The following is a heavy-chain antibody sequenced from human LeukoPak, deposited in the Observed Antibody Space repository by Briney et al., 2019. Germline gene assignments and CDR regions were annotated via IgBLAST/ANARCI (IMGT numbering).Heavy chain of an antibody. D-gene: IGHD6-13*01. J-gene: IGHJ4*02. CDR2: IGHGRDT. CDR1: GFTFSGYA. Sequence: GGSLRLSCAASGFTFSGYAMSWVRQATGKGLEWVSTIGHGRDTYYADSVQGRFTISRDDSKNILYLQMNSLRAEDTAIYYCAKRDSTSSRPFDYWGQGTLVTVSS. V-gene: IGHV3-23*01. CDR3: AKRDSTSSRPFDY.